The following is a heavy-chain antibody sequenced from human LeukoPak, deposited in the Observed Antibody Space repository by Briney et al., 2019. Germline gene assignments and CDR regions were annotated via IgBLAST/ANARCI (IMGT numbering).Heavy chain of an antibody. J-gene: IGHJ4*02. Sequence: GGSLRLSCAASGFTFKTYAMTWVRQVPGKGPEWVSSMSGSGSSTDYADSVKGRFTISRDNSKNTLYLQMNSLRAEDTALYYCAKDAQGQVRGGIYFDFWGQGSLVTVSS. CDR2: MSGSGSST. CDR3: AKDAQGQVRGGIYFDF. V-gene: IGHV3-23*01. D-gene: IGHD3-10*01. CDR1: GFTFKTYA.